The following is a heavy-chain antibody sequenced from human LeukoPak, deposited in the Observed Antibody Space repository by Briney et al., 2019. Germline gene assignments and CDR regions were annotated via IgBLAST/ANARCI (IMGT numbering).Heavy chain of an antibody. CDR1: GGSISSGSYY. CDR3: ARGQVASVTIFGVVTYWFDP. J-gene: IGHJ5*02. D-gene: IGHD3-3*01. Sequence: PSETLSLTCTVSGGSISSGSYYWSWIRQPAGKGLEWIGRIYTSGSTNYNPSLKSRVTISVDTSKNQFSLKLSSVTAADTAAYYCARGQVASVTIFGVVTYWFDPWGQGTLVTVSS. V-gene: IGHV4-61*02. CDR2: IYTSGST.